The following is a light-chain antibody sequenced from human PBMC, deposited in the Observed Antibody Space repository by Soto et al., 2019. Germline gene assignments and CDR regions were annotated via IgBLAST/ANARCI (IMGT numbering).Light chain of an antibody. CDR2: AAS. CDR1: QGIRND. CDR3: LQQKSYPWT. J-gene: IGKJ1*01. V-gene: IGKV1-17*01. Sequence: EIQMTQSSSSLSAYVRDRETMSWRASQGIRNDVGWYQKKPGKAPKSRSEAASSLQSGVPSRVRGRGAGTEFTLTISSLQPEDGATYYCLQQKSYPWTFGQGTKVDIK.